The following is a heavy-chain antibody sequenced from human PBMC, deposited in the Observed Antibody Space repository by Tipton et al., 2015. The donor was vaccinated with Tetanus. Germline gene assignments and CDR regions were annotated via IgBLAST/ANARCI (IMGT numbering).Heavy chain of an antibody. D-gene: IGHD1-26*01. V-gene: IGHV4-61*01. J-gene: IGHJ4*02. CDR1: GGSVRSGSYY. CDR2: ISYSGST. Sequence: TLSLTCTVSGGSVRSGSYYWNWIRQPPGKGLEWIGYISYSGSTNSNYSLKSRITISQDTSKNQFSLKLTSVTSADTAVYYCAKVVGWGDYFDSWGQGILVTVSS. CDR3: AKVVGWGDYFDS.